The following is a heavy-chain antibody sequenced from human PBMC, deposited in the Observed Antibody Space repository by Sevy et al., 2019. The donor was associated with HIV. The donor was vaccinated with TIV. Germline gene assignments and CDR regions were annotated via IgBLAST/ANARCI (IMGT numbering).Heavy chain of an antibody. Sequence: GGSLRLSCAASGFSLNSYWMSWVRQAPGKGLEWVANMNQDGSVKYYVDSVKGRFTISRDNARNLLYLQMNSLRAEDTALYYCVIAIAATGSFWGQGTLVTVSS. CDR2: MNQDGSVK. V-gene: IGHV3-7*01. CDR3: VIAIAATGSF. J-gene: IGHJ4*02. D-gene: IGHD6-13*01. CDR1: GFSLNSYW.